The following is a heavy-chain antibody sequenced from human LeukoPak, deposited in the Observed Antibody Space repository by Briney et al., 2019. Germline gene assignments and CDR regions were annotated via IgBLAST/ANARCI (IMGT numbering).Heavy chain of an antibody. CDR2: IIPILGIA. Sequence: EASMKVSCKASGGTFSSYAISWVRQAPGQGLEWMGRIIPILGIANYAQKFQGRVTITADKSTSTAYMELSSLRAEDTAVYYCARVDSSGYFDYWGQGTLVTVSS. CDR3: ARVDSSGYFDY. CDR1: GGTFSSYA. D-gene: IGHD3-22*01. J-gene: IGHJ4*02. V-gene: IGHV1-69*04.